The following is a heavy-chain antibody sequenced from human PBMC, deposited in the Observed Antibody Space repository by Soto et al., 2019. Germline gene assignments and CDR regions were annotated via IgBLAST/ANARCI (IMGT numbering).Heavy chain of an antibody. CDR1: GFTFSSYG. V-gene: IGHV3-33*01. CDR2: IWYDGSNK. J-gene: IGHJ6*02. Sequence: QVQLVESGGGVVQPGRSLRLSCAASGFTFSSYGMHWVRQAPGKGLEWVAVIWYDGSNKYYADSVKGRFTISRDNSKNTLYLKMKSRRSEDMAVYYCARDLATVIYYYCYGMDVWGQGTTVTVSS. CDR3: ARDLATVIYYYCYGMDV. D-gene: IGHD4-17*01.